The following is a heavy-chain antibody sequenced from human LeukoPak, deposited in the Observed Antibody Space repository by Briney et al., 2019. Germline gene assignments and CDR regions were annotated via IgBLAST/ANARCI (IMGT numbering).Heavy chain of an antibody. CDR3: AREPYYYGSGSYPLYTFDY. CDR2: ISAYNGNT. CDR1: GYTFTSYG. V-gene: IGHV1-18*01. Sequence: AASVKVSCKASGYTFTSYGISWVRQAPGQGLEWMGWISAYNGNTNYAQKLQGRVTMTTDTSTSTAYMELRSLRSDDTAVYYCAREPYYYGSGSYPLYTFDYWGQGTLVTVSS. J-gene: IGHJ4*02. D-gene: IGHD3-10*01.